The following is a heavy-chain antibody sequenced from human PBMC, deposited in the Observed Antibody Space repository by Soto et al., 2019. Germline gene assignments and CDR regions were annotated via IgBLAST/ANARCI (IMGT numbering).Heavy chain of an antibody. J-gene: IGHJ4*02. CDR3: ARSRFLEEYFDY. CDR2: IYTSGST. V-gene: IGHV4-4*07. D-gene: IGHD3-3*01. CDR1: GGSISSYY. Sequence: ASETLSLTCTVSGGSISSYYWSWIRQPAGKGLEWIGRIYTSGSTNYSPSLKSRVTMSVDRSKNQFSLKLSSVTAADTAVYYCARSRFLEEYFDYWGQGTLVTVSS.